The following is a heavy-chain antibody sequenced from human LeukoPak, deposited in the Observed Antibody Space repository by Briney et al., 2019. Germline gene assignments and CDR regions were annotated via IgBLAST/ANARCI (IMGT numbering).Heavy chain of an antibody. CDR1: GGSISSYY. CDR2: IYYSGGT. J-gene: IGHJ3*02. CDR3: ARNLRGAFDI. D-gene: IGHD3-10*01. Sequence: SETLSLTCTVSGGSISSYYWSWIRQPPGKGLEWIGYIYYSGGTNYNPSLKSRVTISVDTSKNQFSLKLSSVTAADTAVYYCARNLRGAFDIWGQGTMVTVPS. V-gene: IGHV4-59*01.